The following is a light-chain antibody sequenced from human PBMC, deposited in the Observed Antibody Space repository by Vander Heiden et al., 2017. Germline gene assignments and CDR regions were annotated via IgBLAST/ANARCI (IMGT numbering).Light chain of an antibody. V-gene: IGKV3-11*01. CDR1: QSVSSY. Sequence: EIVFTQSPAPLSFSPGERATLSCRASQSVSSYVAWYQQKPGEAHRLLIYDATNRATGTPGRFSGSGSGKDFPLTISSLEPEDFAVYYCQQRSNWLWTFGQGTKVEIK. CDR2: DAT. CDR3: QQRSNWLWT. J-gene: IGKJ1*01.